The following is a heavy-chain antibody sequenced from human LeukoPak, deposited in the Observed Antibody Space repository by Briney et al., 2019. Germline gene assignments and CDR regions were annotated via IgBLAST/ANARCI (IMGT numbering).Heavy chain of an antibody. J-gene: IGHJ6*02. V-gene: IGHV3-7*01. CDR3: TGHYGMNV. CDR2: INQDGSEK. Sequence: GGSLRLSCAASGFTFSSSWMTWVRQAPSKGLEWVANINQDGSEKYYVDSVRGRFTISRDNARNSLYLQMHSLRAEDTAVFYCTGHYGMNVWGQGTTVTVSS. CDR1: GFTFSSSW.